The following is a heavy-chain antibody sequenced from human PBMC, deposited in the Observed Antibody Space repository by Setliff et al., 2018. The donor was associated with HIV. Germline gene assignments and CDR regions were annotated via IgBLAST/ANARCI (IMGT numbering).Heavy chain of an antibody. CDR3: AAYGSGYFDAFDI. CDR2: ISGSGSTI. V-gene: IGHV3-48*03. Sequence: LSLSCAASGFIFNTYEMSWVRQAPGKGLEWVSYISGSGSTIYYADSVKGRFTISRDNAKDSLHLQMNSLRAEDTAVYYCAAYGSGYFDAFDIWGQGTMVTVSS. CDR1: GFIFNTYE. J-gene: IGHJ3*02. D-gene: IGHD3-22*01.